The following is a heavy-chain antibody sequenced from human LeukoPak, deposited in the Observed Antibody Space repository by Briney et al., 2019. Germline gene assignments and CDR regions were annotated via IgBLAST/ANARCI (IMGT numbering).Heavy chain of an antibody. Sequence: ASVKVSCQASGYTFTSGYIHWVRQAPGQGLEWMGMINCDGGSTDYPQKFQGRVTTTTDTSTSTVYMELSSLTSEDMAVFYCGRHLSGYPPGGIDYWGQGTLVIVSS. D-gene: IGHD3-9*01. CDR2: INCDGGST. V-gene: IGHV1-46*01. J-gene: IGHJ4*02. CDR3: GRHLSGYPPGGIDY. CDR1: GYTFTSGY.